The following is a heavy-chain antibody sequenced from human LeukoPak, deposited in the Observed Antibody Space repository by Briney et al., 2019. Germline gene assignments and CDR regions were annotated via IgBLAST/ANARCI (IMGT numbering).Heavy chain of an antibody. J-gene: IGHJ4*02. CDR3: AKARLVRGVIMTPFYFDY. D-gene: IGHD3-10*01. CDR1: GFIFSSYA. CDR2: VTGSGDST. Sequence: PGGSLRLSCAASGFIFSSYAMSWVCQAPGKGLEWVSAVTGSGDSTYYADSVEGRFTVSRDNSKNTLYLRMNSLRAEDTAVYYCAKARLVRGVIMTPFYFDYWGQGTLVTLSS. V-gene: IGHV3-23*01.